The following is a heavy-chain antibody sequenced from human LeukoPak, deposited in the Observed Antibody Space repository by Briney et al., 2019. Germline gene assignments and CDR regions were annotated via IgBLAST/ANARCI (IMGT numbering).Heavy chain of an antibody. J-gene: IGHJ3*02. V-gene: IGHV4-39*07. CDR1: GGSISITRYY. CDR2: MYSSGTT. Sequence: PSETLSLTCTVSGGSISITRYYWGWIRQPPGKGLEWIASMYSSGTTYYTPSLKSRVTISVDTSKNQFSLKLSSVTAADTAVYYCARGPPDCSSTSCYAFDAFDIWGQGTMVTVSS. CDR3: ARGPPDCSSTSCYAFDAFDI. D-gene: IGHD2-2*01.